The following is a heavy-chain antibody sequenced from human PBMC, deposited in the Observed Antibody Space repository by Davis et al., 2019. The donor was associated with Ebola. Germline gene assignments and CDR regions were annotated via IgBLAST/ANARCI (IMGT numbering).Heavy chain of an antibody. CDR2: IRSKANSYAT. J-gene: IGHJ4*02. D-gene: IGHD3-9*01. CDR1: GFTFSGSA. Sequence: GESLKISCAASGFTFSGSAMHWVRQASGKGLEWVGRIRSKANSYATAYAASVKGRFTISRDDSKNTAYLQMNSLKTEDTAVYYCTKLRNYDLLTGYYDYFDYWGQGTLVTVSS. V-gene: IGHV3-73*01. CDR3: TKLRNYDLLTGYYDYFDY.